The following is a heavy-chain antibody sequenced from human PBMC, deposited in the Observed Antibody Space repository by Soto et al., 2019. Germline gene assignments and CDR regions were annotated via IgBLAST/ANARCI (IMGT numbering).Heavy chain of an antibody. J-gene: IGHJ6*03. CDR1: GFSLSTSGMC. CDR3: ARIRNGITIFGVETLVYYMDV. CDR2: IDWDDDK. V-gene: IGHV2-70*11. D-gene: IGHD3-3*01. Sequence: ESGPTLVNPTQTLTLTCTFSGFSLSTSGMCVSWIRQPPGKALEWLARIDWDDDKYYSTSLKTRLTISKDTSKNQVVLTMTNMDPVDTATYYCARIRNGITIFGVETLVYYMDVWGKGTTVTVSS.